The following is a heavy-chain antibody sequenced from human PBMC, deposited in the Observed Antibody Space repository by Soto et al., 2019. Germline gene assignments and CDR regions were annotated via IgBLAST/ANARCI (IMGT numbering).Heavy chain of an antibody. CDR1: GFTFSSYW. D-gene: IGHD2-15*01. CDR3: VRTSLVVAAATREDY. CDR2: INSDGSST. V-gene: IGHV3-74*01. Sequence: GSLRLSCAASGFTFSSYWMHWVRQAPGKGLVWVSRINSDGSSTSYADSVKGRFTISRDNAENTLYLQMNSLRAEDTAVYYCVRTSLVVAAATREDYWGQGTLVTVSS. J-gene: IGHJ4*02.